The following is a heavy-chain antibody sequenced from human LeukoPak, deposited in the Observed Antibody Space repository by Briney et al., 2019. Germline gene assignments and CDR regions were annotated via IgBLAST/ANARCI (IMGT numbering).Heavy chain of an antibody. CDR1: GFDFRMHA. J-gene: IGHJ5*02. V-gene: IGHV3-33*01. CDR3: VIDPPDSGWAFWS. CDR2: IWRGGNYK. Sequence: HAGGSLRLSCSASGFDFRMHAMHWVRQAAGKGLEWVAMIWRGGNYKFYVDSVQGRCAISRDDSSNMLYLHMDSLRADDTGVYYCVIDPPDSGWAFWSWGQGAQVSASS. D-gene: IGHD6-19*01.